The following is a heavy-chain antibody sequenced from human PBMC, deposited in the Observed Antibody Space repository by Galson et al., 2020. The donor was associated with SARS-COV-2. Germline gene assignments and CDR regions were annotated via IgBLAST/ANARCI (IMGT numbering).Heavy chain of an antibody. V-gene: IGHV3-15*01. CDR2: IKSKTDGGTT. Sequence: KLGESLKISCAASGFTFSNAWMSWVRQAPGKGLEWVGRIKSKTDGGTTDYAAPVKGRFTISRDDSKNTLYLQMNSLKTEDTAVYYCTTVGGGDIVGVPAAISDYYYGMDVWGQGTTVTVSS. D-gene: IGHD2-2*01. CDR3: TTVGGGDIVGVPAAISDYYYGMDV. J-gene: IGHJ6*02. CDR1: GFTFSNAW.